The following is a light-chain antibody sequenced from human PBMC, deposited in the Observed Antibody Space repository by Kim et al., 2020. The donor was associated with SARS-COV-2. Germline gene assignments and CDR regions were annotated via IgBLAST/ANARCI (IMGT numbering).Light chain of an antibody. CDR3: QQLSSYPLT. V-gene: IGKV1-9*01. J-gene: IGKJ4*01. CDR1: TGISSD. Sequence: APDGARVTLTCLSSTGISSDLACYQQKPGLAPKVLIYSASTLQSGVPSRFSGSGSGTDFTLTISSLQPEDFATYYCQQLSSYPLTFGGGTKVDIK. CDR2: SAS.